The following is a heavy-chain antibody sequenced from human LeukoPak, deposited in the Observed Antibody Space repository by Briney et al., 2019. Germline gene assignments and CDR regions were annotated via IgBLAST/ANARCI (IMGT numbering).Heavy chain of an antibody. Sequence: GGSLRLSCAASGFTFSSYAMHWVRQAPGKGLEWVAVISYDGSNKYYADSVKGRFTISRDNSKNTLYLRMNSLRAEDTAVYYCARDVSPGTTQYYFDYWGQGTLVTVSS. J-gene: IGHJ4*02. CDR3: ARDVSPGTTQYYFDY. CDR2: ISYDGSNK. V-gene: IGHV3-30*04. D-gene: IGHD1-1*01. CDR1: GFTFSSYA.